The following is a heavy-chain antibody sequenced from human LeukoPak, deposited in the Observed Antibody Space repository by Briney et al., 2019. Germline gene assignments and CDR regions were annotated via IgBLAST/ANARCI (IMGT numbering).Heavy chain of an antibody. Sequence: ASVKVSCKASGYSFPNYGINWVRQAAGQGLEWMGWIRPHDGKTSYPQKFRGRVTMTTDVSTNTIYMDLRSLRSDDTAIYCCARDKRDSNPSGNWFPFDFWGQGTLVTVSS. CDR3: ARDKRDSNPSGNWFPFDF. V-gene: IGHV1-18*01. J-gene: IGHJ4*02. D-gene: IGHD1-1*01. CDR1: GYSFPNYG. CDR2: IRPHDGKT.